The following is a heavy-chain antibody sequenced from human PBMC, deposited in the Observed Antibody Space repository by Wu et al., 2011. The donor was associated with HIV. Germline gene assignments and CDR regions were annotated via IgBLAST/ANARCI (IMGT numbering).Heavy chain of an antibody. D-gene: IGHD2-15*01. Sequence: KVSCKASGYTFYQLWYQAGCDRPLDKGLSGWDGSALTMVNTNYAQKLQGRVTMTTDTSTSAAYMELRSLKSDDTAVYYCARPYCSGGTCYFEYFQHWGQGTLVTVSS. CDR3: ARPYCSGGTCYFEYFQH. CDR2: SALTMVNT. J-gene: IGHJ1*01. CDR1: GYTFYQLW. V-gene: IGHV1-18*01.